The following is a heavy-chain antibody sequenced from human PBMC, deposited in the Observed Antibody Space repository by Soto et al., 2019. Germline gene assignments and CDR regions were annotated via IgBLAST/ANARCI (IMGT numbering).Heavy chain of an antibody. CDR1: GGSISSGGYY. CDR3: ARGIDSSGYYLPWFDP. J-gene: IGHJ5*02. Sequence: TLSLTCTVSGGSISSGGYYWSWIRQHPGKGLEWIGYIYHSGSTYYNPSLKSRVTISVDRSKNQFSLKLSSVTAADTAVYYCARGIDSSGYYLPWFDPWGQGTLVTVSS. D-gene: IGHD3-22*01. CDR2: IYHSGST. V-gene: IGHV4-30-2*01.